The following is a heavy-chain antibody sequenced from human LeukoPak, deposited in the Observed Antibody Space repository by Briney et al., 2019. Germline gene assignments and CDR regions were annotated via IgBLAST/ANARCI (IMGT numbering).Heavy chain of an antibody. CDR3: ARDPVLRLGELSSDGGY. D-gene: IGHD3-16*02. CDR2: INSDGSST. CDR1: GFTFSSYW. Sequence: GGSLRLSCAASGFTFSSYWMHWVRQAPGKGLVWVSRINSDGSSTSYADSVKGRFTISRDNAKNTLYLQMNSLRAEDTAVYYCARDPVLRLGELSSDGGYWGQGTLVTVSS. J-gene: IGHJ4*02. V-gene: IGHV3-74*01.